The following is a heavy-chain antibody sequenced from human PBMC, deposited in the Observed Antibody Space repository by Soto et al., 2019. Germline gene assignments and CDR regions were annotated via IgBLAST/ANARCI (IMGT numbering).Heavy chain of an antibody. D-gene: IGHD3-10*01. CDR1: GFSFNAHA. CDR2: ISSSGVNT. CDR3: ARDERYNGSGRYPLFDY. J-gene: IGHJ4*02. V-gene: IGHV3-23*01. Sequence: GGSLRLSCAASGFSFNAHAMSWVRQTPGKGLEWVSSISSSGVNTNYADSVKGRFTISRDNSKNTLYLQMNSLRAEDTAVYYCARDERYNGSGRYPLFDYWGQGTLVTVSS.